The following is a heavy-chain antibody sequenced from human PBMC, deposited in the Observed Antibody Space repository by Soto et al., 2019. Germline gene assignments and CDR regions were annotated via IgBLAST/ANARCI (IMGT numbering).Heavy chain of an antibody. D-gene: IGHD3-22*01. V-gene: IGHV1-69*01. Sequence: QGQLVQSGAEVKKPGSSVKVSCKASGGTFSSYAISWVRQAPGQGLEWMEGIIPIFGTANYAQKFQGRVTITADESTSTAYMELSSLRSEDTAVYYCAREFQTTYYYDSSGSGAFDIWGQGTMVTVSS. J-gene: IGHJ3*02. CDR1: GGTFSSYA. CDR2: IIPIFGTA. CDR3: AREFQTTYYYDSSGSGAFDI.